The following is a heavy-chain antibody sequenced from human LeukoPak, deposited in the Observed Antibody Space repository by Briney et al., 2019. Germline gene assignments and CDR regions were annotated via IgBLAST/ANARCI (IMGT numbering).Heavy chain of an antibody. CDR3: ARVGRENYVWGSYSFDS. J-gene: IGHJ4*02. V-gene: IGHV4-38-2*02. Sequence: RASETLSLTCTVSGYSITYGYYWAWIRQPPGKGLEWIGYISYSGSTNYNPSLKSRVTISVDTSKNQFSLELSSVTAADTAVYYCARVGRENYVWGSYSFDSWGQGTLVIVSS. CDR1: GYSITYGYY. CDR2: ISYSGST. D-gene: IGHD3-16*01.